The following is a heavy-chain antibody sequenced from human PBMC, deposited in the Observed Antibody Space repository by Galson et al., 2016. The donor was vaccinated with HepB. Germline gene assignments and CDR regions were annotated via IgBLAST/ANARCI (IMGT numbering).Heavy chain of an antibody. V-gene: IGHV3-30-3*01. J-gene: IGHJ1*01. D-gene: IGHD1-14*01. CDR1: GFTFSTYA. Sequence: SLRLSCAASGFTFSTYAMSWVRQAPGKGPEWVAFISFDGSIKLYSDSVRGRFPISRDNSKNTLYLQMNSLTFEDTAVYYCARDALAVGHNIDQWGQGTRVTVSS. CDR3: ARDALAVGHNIDQ. CDR2: ISFDGSIK.